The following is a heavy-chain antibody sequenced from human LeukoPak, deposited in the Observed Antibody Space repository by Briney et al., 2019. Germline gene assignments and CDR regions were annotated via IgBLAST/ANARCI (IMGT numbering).Heavy chain of an antibody. CDR3: ARASHYYGSGSYYNVDAFDI. J-gene: IGHJ3*02. Sequence: GASVKVSCKASGGTFSSYAISWVRQAPGQGLEWMGWISAYNGNTNYAQKLQGRVTMTTDTSTSTAYMELRSLRSDDTAVYYCARASHYYGSGSYYNVDAFDIWGQGTMVTVSS. CDR1: GGTFSSYA. V-gene: IGHV1-18*01. CDR2: ISAYNGNT. D-gene: IGHD3-10*01.